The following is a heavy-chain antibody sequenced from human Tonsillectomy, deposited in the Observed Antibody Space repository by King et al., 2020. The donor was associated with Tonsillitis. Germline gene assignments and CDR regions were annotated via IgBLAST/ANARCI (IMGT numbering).Heavy chain of an antibody. CDR1: GGSISSSSYY. D-gene: IGHD5-18*01. Sequence: LQLQESGPGLVKPSETLSLTCTVSGGSISSSSYYWGWIRQPPGKGLEWIGSIYYSGSTYYNPSLKSRVTISVDTSKNQFSLKLSSVTAADTAVYYRARSSRPRRAMAFFDYWGQGTLVTVSS. CDR2: IYYSGST. CDR3: ARSSRPRRAMAFFDY. V-gene: IGHV4-39*07. J-gene: IGHJ4*02.